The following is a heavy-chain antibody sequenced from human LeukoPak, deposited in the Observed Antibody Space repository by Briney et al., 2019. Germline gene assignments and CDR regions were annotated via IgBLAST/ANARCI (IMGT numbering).Heavy chain of an antibody. J-gene: IGHJ5*02. Sequence: SETLSLTCAVYGGSFSGYYWSWIRQPPGKGLEWIGEINHSGSTNYNPSLKSRVTISVDTSKNQFSLKLSSVTAADTAVYYCARGRQLDPWGQGTLVTVSS. D-gene: IGHD6-13*01. CDR1: GGSFSGYY. CDR2: INHSGST. V-gene: IGHV4-34*01. CDR3: ARGRQLDP.